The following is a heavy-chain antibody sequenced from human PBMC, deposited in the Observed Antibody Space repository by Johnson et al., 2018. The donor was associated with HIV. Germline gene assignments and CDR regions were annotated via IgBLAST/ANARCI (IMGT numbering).Heavy chain of an antibody. CDR1: GFTVSSNY. J-gene: IGHJ3*02. D-gene: IGHD6-6*01. CDR2: IYSGGST. Sequence: DVQLVESGGGLIQPGGSLRLSCAASGFTVSSNYMSWVRQAPGKGLEWVSVIYSGGSTYYADSVKGRFTISRDNSKNTMYLQMNSLRAADTAVYYRARGHSSSSDAFDIWGQGTMVTVSS. CDR3: ARGHSSSSDAFDI. V-gene: IGHV3-53*01.